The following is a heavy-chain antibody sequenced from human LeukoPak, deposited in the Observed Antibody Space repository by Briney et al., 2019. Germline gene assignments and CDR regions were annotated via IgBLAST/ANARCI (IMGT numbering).Heavy chain of an antibody. D-gene: IGHD3-22*01. CDR3: ARGLTYYYDSSGYYFDY. V-gene: IGHV3-48*03. Sequence: GGSLRLSCAASGFTFSSYEMNWVCQAPGKGLEWVSYISSSGSTIYYADSVKGRFTISRDNAKNSLYLQMNSLRAEDTAVYYCARGLTYYYDSSGYYFDYWGQGTLVTVSS. CDR1: GFTFSSYE. J-gene: IGHJ4*02. CDR2: ISSSGSTI.